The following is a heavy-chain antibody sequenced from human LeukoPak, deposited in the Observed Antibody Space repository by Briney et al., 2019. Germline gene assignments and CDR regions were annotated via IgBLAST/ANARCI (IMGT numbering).Heavy chain of an antibody. V-gene: IGHV3-23*01. CDR2: IFGSGGSA. CDR3: AKTTTGYSSGRYPAWPIDY. J-gene: IGHJ4*02. CDR1: GFTFGSYA. D-gene: IGHD2-15*01. Sequence: GGSLRLSCAASGFTFGSYAMYWVRQAPGKGLEWVSGIFGSGGSAHYADSVKGRFTISRDNSKNTVYLQMDSLRAEDTATYYCAKTTTGYSSGRYPAWPIDYWGQGTLVAVSS.